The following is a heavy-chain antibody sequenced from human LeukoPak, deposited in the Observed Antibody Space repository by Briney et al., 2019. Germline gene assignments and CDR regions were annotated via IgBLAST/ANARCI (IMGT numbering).Heavy chain of an antibody. D-gene: IGHD2-2*01. Sequence: GASVKVSCKAYGGTFSSYAISWVRQAPGQGLEWMGEIIPIFGTANYAQKFQGRVTITTGEATSTAYMELSSLRSEDTAVYYCARGGVGILVVPAAIYNWFDPWGQGTLVSVSS. CDR3: ARGGVGILVVPAAIYNWFDP. J-gene: IGHJ5*02. V-gene: IGHV1-69*05. CDR2: IIPIFGTA. CDR1: GGTFSSYA.